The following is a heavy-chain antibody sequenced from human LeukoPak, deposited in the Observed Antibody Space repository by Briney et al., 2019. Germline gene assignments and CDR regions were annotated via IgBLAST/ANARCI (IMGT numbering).Heavy chain of an antibody. J-gene: IGHJ3*02. Sequence: PSETLSLTCTVSGASISSYYWSWIRQPPGKGLEWIGYIYYSGSTNYNPSLKSRVTISVDTSKNQFSLKLSSVTAADTAVYYCARDYYDSSGYYEGAFDIWGQGTMVTVSS. V-gene: IGHV4-59*01. CDR2: IYYSGST. D-gene: IGHD3-22*01. CDR1: GASISSYY. CDR3: ARDYYDSSGYYEGAFDI.